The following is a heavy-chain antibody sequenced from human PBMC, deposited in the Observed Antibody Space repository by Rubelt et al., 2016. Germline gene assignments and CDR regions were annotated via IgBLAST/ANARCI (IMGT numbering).Heavy chain of an antibody. V-gene: IGHV3-53*01. CDR2: IYSGGST. J-gene: IGHJ4*02. CDR3: ARGGGVVVVPAATYFDY. D-gene: IGHD2-2*01. Sequence: WVRQAPGKGLEWGSVIYSGGSTYYADSVKGRFTISRDNSKNTLYLQMNSLRAEDTAVYYCARGGGVVVVPAATYFDYWGQGTLVTVSS.